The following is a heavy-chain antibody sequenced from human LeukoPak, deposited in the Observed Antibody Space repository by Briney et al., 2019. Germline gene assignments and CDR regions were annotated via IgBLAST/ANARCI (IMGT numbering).Heavy chain of an antibody. V-gene: IGHV1-24*01. J-gene: IGHJ4*02. Sequence: ASVKVSCKVSGYTLTELSMHWVRQAPGKGLEWMGGFDPEDGETIYAQKFQGRVTMTRDTSISTVYMELSRLRSDDTAVYYCARVTRVNFYGLGSYNFWGQGTLVTVSS. CDR3: ARVTRVNFYGLGSYNF. CDR2: FDPEDGET. D-gene: IGHD3-10*01. CDR1: GYTLTELS.